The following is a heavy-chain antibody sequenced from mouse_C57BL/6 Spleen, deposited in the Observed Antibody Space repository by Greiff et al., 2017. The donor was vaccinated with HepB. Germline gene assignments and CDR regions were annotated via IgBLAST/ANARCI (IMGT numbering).Heavy chain of an antibody. J-gene: IGHJ3*01. Sequence: VQLKESGPELVKPGASVKLSCKASGYTFTSYDINWVKQRPGQGLEWIGWIYPRDGSTKYNEKFKGKATLTVDTSSSTAYMELHSLTSEDSAVYFCARSPTTTVVAPPFAYWGQGTLVTVSA. CDR3: ARSPTTTVVAPPFAY. CDR2: IYPRDGST. V-gene: IGHV1-85*01. CDR1: GYTFTSYD. D-gene: IGHD1-1*01.